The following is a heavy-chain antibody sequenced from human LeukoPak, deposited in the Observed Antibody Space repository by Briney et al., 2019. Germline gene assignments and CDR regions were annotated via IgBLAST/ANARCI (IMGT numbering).Heavy chain of an antibody. CDR2: ISGSGVST. CDR3: ARDRGYYDSSERYYYYYMDV. Sequence: GGSLRLSCAGSGFTFSSYGMSWVRQTPGKGLEWVSAISGSGVSTYYVDSVKGRFTISRDNSKNTLYLQMNSLRAEDTAVYYCARDRGYYDSSERYYYYYMDVWGKGTTVTISS. D-gene: IGHD3-22*01. J-gene: IGHJ6*03. V-gene: IGHV3-23*01. CDR1: GFTFSSYG.